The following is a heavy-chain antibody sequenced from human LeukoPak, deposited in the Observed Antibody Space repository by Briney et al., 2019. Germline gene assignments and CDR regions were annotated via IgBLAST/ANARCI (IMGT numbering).Heavy chain of an antibody. CDR3: AGGYSSSWYRFDP. CDR2: ISSSSSYI. V-gene: IGHV3-21*01. J-gene: IGHJ5*02. Sequence: PGGSLRLSCAASGFTFSSYSMNWVRQAPGKGLEWVSSISSSSSYIYYADSVKGRFTISRDNAKNSLYLQMNSLRAEDTAVYYCAGGYSSSWYRFDPWGQGTLVTVSS. CDR1: GFTFSSYS. D-gene: IGHD6-13*01.